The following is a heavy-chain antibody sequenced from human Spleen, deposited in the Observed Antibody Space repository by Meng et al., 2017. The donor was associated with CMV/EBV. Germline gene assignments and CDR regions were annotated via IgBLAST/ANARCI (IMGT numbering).Heavy chain of an antibody. CDR3: ARDYYDFWSGYYIIEYAFDI. J-gene: IGHJ3*02. V-gene: IGHV1-18*01. CDR1: GYTFTSYG. Sequence: ASVKVSCKASGYTFTSYGISWVRQAPGQGLEWMGWISAYNGNTNYAQKLQGRVTMTTDTSTSTAYMELRSLRSDDTAVYYCARDYYDFWSGYYIIEYAFDIWGQWTMVTVSS. D-gene: IGHD3-3*01. CDR2: ISAYNGNT.